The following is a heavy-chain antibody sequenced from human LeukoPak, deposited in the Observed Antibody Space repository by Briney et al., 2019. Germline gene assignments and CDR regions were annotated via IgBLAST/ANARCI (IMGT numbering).Heavy chain of an antibody. CDR2: INHSGST. Sequence: SETLSLTCAVYGGSFSGYYWSWIRQPPGKGLEWIGEINHSGSTNYNPSLKSRVTISVDTSKNQFSLKLSSVTAADTAVYYCARGRGHDYWGQGTLVTVSS. J-gene: IGHJ4*02. CDR1: GGSFSGYY. CDR3: ARGRGHDY. V-gene: IGHV4-34*01.